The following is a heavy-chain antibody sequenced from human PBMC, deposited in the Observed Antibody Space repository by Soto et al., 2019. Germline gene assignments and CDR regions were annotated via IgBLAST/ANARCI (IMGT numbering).Heavy chain of an antibody. CDR2: IKSKTDGGTT. V-gene: IGHV3-15*01. CDR1: GFTFSNAW. D-gene: IGHD3-10*01. CDR3: TTGGVIIGYYYGMDV. J-gene: IGHJ6*02. Sequence: EVQLVESGGGLVKPGGSLRLSCAASGFTFSNAWMSWVRQAPGKGLEWVGRIKSKTDGGTTDYAAPVKGRFTISRDDSKNTLYLQMNSLKTEDTAVYYCTTGGVIIGYYYGMDVWGQGTTVTVSS.